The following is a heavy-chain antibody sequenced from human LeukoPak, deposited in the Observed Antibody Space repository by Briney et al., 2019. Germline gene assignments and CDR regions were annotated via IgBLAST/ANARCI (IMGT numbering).Heavy chain of an antibody. Sequence: SETLSLTCTVSGGSISSSSYYWGWIRQPPGKGLEWIGTIYYSGSTYYNPSLKSRLTISVDTSKNQFSLKLSSVTAADTAVYYCARGSRWLQFWGQGTLVTVSS. D-gene: IGHD5-24*01. CDR2: IYYSGST. J-gene: IGHJ4*02. CDR3: ARGSRWLQF. CDR1: GGSISSSSYY. V-gene: IGHV4-39*01.